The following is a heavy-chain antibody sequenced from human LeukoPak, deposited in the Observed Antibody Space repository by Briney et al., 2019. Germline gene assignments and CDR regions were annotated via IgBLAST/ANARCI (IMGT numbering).Heavy chain of an antibody. CDR1: GYSISSGYY. J-gene: IGHJ5*02. D-gene: IGHD6-13*01. Sequence: SETLSLTCTVSGYSISSGYYWGWIRQPPGKGLEWIGSIYHSGSTYYSPSLKSRVTISVDTSKNQFSLKLSSVTAADTAVYYCAREPHYSSSWYGTRFDPWGQGTLVTVSS. V-gene: IGHV4-38-2*02. CDR3: AREPHYSSSWYGTRFDP. CDR2: IYHSGST.